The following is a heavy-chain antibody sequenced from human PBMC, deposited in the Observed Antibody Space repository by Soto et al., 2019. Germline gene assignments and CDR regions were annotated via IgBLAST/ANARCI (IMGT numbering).Heavy chain of an antibody. J-gene: IGHJ3*02. CDR1: GYTFTTSG. CDR2: ISAYNGNT. CDR3: ARIRHSPDAFDI. V-gene: IGHV1-18*01. Sequence: GASVKVSCQASGYTFTTSGNSWVLQAPGQGLEWMGWISAYNGNTNYAQKLQGRVTMTTDTSTSTAYMELRSLRSDDTAVYYCARIRHSPDAFDIWGQGTMVTVSS. D-gene: IGHD1-1*01.